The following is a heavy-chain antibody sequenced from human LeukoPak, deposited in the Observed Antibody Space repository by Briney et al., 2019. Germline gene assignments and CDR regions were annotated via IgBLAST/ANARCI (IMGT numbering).Heavy chain of an antibody. CDR3: ARDGYYYDSSGYSFDY. D-gene: IGHD3-22*01. V-gene: IGHV3-33*01. J-gene: IGHJ4*02. CDR2: IWYDGSNK. CDR1: GFTFSSYG. Sequence: GGSLRLSCAASGFTFSSYGMHWVRQAPGKGLEWVAVIWYDGSNKYYADPVKGRFTISRNNSKNTLYLQMNSLRAEDTAVYYCARDGYYYDSSGYSFDYWGQGTLVTVSS.